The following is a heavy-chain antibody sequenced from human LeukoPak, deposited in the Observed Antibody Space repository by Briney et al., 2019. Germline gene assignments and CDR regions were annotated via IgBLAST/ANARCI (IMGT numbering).Heavy chain of an antibody. Sequence: GGSLRLSCTASGFIFSGSWMAWIRQAPGKGLEWVAIIKKDGSEKYYVDSMKGRFTIFRDNAKNSLFLQMNSLRAEDTAIYYCTTDTWYSAGHWGQGTLVTVSS. V-gene: IGHV3-7*03. J-gene: IGHJ4*02. CDR3: TTDTWYSAGH. CDR2: IKKDGSEK. CDR1: GFIFSGSW. D-gene: IGHD2-15*01.